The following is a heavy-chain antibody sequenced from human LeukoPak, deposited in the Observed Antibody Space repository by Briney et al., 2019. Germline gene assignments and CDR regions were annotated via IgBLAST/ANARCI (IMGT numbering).Heavy chain of an antibody. Sequence: EASVKVSCKASGGTFSSYVISWVRQAPGQGLEWMGGIIPIFGTANYAQKFQGRVTITADESTSTAYMELSSLRSEDTAVYYCARSGAPAFYDSSGYHASRLWYFDYWGQGTLVTVSS. V-gene: IGHV1-69*13. CDR1: GGTFSSYV. CDR3: ARSGAPAFYDSSGYHASRLWYFDY. CDR2: IIPIFGTA. J-gene: IGHJ4*02. D-gene: IGHD3-22*01.